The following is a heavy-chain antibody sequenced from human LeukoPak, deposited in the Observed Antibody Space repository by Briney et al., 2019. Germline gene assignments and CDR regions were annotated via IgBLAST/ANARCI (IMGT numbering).Heavy chain of an antibody. Sequence: SQTLSLTCTVSGGSISSGDYYWSWIRQPPGKGLEWIGYIYYSGSTYYNPSLKSRVTISVDTSKNQFSLKLSSATAADTAVYYCARGSNYYDSSGYYIPDFDYRGQGTLVTVSS. CDR1: GGSISSGDYY. V-gene: IGHV4-30-4*08. J-gene: IGHJ4*02. CDR2: IYYSGST. CDR3: ARGSNYYDSSGYYIPDFDY. D-gene: IGHD3-22*01.